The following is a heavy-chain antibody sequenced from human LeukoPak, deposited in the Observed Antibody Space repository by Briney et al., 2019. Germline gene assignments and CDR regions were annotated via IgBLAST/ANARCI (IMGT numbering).Heavy chain of an antibody. D-gene: IGHD3-22*01. V-gene: IGHV3-74*01. CDR1: GFTLSSYW. Sequence: PGGSLRLSCAASGFTLSSYWMHWVRQAPGKGLVWVSRIKSDGRTNYADSVKGRFTISRDNAKNTVSLQMNSLRAEDTGVYYCARAPSEIGGYYPEYFRHWSQGTLVIVSS. CDR2: IKSDGRT. CDR3: ARAPSEIGGYYPEYFRH. J-gene: IGHJ1*01.